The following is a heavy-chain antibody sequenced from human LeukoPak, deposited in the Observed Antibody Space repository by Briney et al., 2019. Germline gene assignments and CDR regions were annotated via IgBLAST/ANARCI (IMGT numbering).Heavy chain of an antibody. CDR2: IYYSGST. D-gene: IGHD1-26*01. CDR1: GGFISNYY. Sequence: NPSETLSLTCTVSGGFISNYYWNWIRQPPGKGLEWIGYIYYSGSTNYNLSLKSRVTISVDTSENQFSLKLSSVTAADTAVYYCAREGVGATKGYFDYWGQGTLVTVSS. J-gene: IGHJ4*02. CDR3: AREGVGATKGYFDY. V-gene: IGHV4-59*01.